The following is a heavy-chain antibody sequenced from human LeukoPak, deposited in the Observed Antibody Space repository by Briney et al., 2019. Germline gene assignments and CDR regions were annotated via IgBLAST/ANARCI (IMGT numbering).Heavy chain of an antibody. CDR3: ARGLQYQLLKALGYYYMDV. J-gene: IGHJ6*03. CDR1: GGTFSSHA. Sequence: GSSVKVPCKASGGTFSSHAIAWVRQAPGQGPEWMGGIIPISGTANYAQKFQGRVAITTDDSTSTAYMELSSLTSDDTAVYYCARGLQYQLLKALGYYYMDVWGEGTTVTVSS. D-gene: IGHD2-2*01. V-gene: IGHV1-69*05. CDR2: IIPISGTA.